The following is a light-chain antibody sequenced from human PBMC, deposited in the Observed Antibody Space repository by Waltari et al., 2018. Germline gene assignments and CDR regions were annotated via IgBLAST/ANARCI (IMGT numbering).Light chain of an antibody. CDR3: NSYTSSSTYV. V-gene: IGLV2-14*03. CDR2: DVN. CDR1: SSDVGGYNY. J-gene: IGLJ1*01. Sequence: HSALTQTPSVSGSPGQSITISCTGTSSDVGGYNYVSWYQQHPGKGPKLIIYDVNHRLSGVSNRFSGSKSGNTASLTISGLQAEDEADYYCNSYTSSSTYVFGTGTKVTVL.